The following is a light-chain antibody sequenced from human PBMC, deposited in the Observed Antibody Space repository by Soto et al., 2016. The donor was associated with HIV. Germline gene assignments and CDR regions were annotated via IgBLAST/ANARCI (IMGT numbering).Light chain of an antibody. Sequence: DIQLTQSPSTLSAAVGDGVTITCRASQSVNDWLAWYQQKPGTPPSLLIYKVSTLESGVPSRFSGVGFGTDFTLTISTLQPEDSAIYYCQQYNTPPWTFGQGTKVGI. CDR3: QQYNTPPWT. CDR2: KVS. J-gene: IGKJ1*01. CDR1: QSVNDW. V-gene: IGKV1-5*03.